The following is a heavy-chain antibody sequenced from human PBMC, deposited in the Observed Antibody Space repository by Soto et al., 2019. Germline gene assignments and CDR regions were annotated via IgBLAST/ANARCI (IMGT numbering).Heavy chain of an antibody. Sequence: PSETLSLTCTVSGASIDNYYWSWIRQPPGEGLEWIAYVYHNGTTNYNPSLKSRVTISLDTSKNQFSLKLNSVTAADTAMYYCARENSGSPGDYWGQGILVTVSS. V-gene: IGHV4-59*01. J-gene: IGHJ4*02. CDR1: GASIDNYY. CDR3: ARENSGSPGDY. D-gene: IGHD3-10*01. CDR2: VYHNGTT.